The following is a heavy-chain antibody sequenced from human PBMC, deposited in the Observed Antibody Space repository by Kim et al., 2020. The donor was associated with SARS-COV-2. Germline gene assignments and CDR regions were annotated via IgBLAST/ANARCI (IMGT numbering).Heavy chain of an antibody. D-gene: IGHD4-17*01. V-gene: IGHV3-30*18. CDR2: ISYDGSNK. Sequence: GGSLRLSCAASGFTFSSYGMHWVRQAPGKGLEWVAVISYDGSNKYYADSVKGRFTISRDNSKNTLYLQMNSLRAEDTAVYYCAKESYGDSTYYYYGMDVWGQGTTVTVSS. CDR1: GFTFSSYG. J-gene: IGHJ6*02. CDR3: AKESYGDSTYYYYGMDV.